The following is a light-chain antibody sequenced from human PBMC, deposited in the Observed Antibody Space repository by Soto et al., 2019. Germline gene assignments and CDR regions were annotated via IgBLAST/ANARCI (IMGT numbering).Light chain of an antibody. CDR3: HQYNNWPPRYT. J-gene: IGKJ2*01. V-gene: IGKV3D-15*01. CDR2: GAS. Sequence: EIVMTQSPATLPVSPGERATLSCRASQSISSNLAWYQQRPGQAPRLLIYGASTRATGIPARFSGSGSGTEFTLTISSLQSEDFAVYYCHQYNNWPPRYTFGQGTKLEIK. CDR1: QSISSN.